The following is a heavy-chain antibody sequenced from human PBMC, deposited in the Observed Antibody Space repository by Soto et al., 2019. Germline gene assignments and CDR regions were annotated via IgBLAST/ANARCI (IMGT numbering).Heavy chain of an antibody. V-gene: IGHV4-59*01. CDR2: ISYSGTT. Sequence: QVQLQESGPGLVKPSETLSLTCTVSGGSISGYFWSWIRQPPGKGLEWIGYISYSGTTNYNSSPKSRVTMSIDTSKNQFSLRLTSVNAADTAVYYCVREGAATGSVYIDYWGQGTMVTVSS. D-gene: IGHD6-13*01. CDR3: VREGAATGSVYIDY. J-gene: IGHJ4*02. CDR1: GGSISGYF.